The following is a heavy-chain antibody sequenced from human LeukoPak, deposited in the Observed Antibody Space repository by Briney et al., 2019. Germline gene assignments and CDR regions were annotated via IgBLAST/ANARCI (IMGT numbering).Heavy chain of an antibody. CDR3: AREGAAAAGMGNWFDP. Sequence: GRSLRLSCAASGFTFSSYGMHWVRQTPGKGLEWVAVISYDGSNKYYADSVKGRFTISRDNSKNTLYLQMNSLRAEDTAVYYCAREGAAAAGMGNWFDPWGQGTLVTVSS. V-gene: IGHV3-30*03. CDR1: GFTFSSYG. CDR2: ISYDGSNK. D-gene: IGHD6-13*01. J-gene: IGHJ5*02.